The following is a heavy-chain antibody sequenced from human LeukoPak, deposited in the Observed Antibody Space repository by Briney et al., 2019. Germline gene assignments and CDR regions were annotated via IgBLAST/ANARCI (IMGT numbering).Heavy chain of an antibody. J-gene: IGHJ5*02. CDR1: GGSISSSSYY. V-gene: IGHV4-39*07. CDR3: ARDRLGEVTAILYNWFDP. D-gene: IGHD2-21*02. CDR2: IYYSGST. Sequence: NPSETLSLTCTVSGGSISSSSYYWGWIRQPPGKGLEWIGSIYYSGSTYYNPSLKSRVTISVDTSKNQFSLKLSSVTAADTAVYYCARDRLGEVTAILYNWFDPWGQGTLVTVSS.